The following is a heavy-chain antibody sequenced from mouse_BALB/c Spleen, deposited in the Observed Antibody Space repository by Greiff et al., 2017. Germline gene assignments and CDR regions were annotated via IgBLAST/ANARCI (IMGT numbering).Heavy chain of an antibody. Sequence: EVQLQQSGGGLVKPGGSLKLSCAASGFTFSDYYMYWVRQTPEKRLEWVATISDGGSYTYYPDSVKGRFTISRDNAKNNLYLQMSSLKSEDTAMYYCARDGGGKAWFAYWGQGTLVTVSA. CDR3: ARDGGGKAWFAY. V-gene: IGHV5-4*02. D-gene: IGHD2-1*01. CDR2: ISDGGSYT. CDR1: GFTFSDYY. J-gene: IGHJ3*01.